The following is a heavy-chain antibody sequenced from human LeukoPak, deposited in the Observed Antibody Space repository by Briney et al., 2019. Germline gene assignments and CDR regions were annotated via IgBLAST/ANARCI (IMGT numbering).Heavy chain of an antibody. CDR2: IIPIFGTA. V-gene: IGHV1-69*05. Sequence: SVRVSCKASGGTFSSYAISWVRQAPGQGLEWMGGIIPIFGTANYAQKFQGRVTVTRDTSTSTVYMELSSLRSEDTAVYYCARDFFAGSSWYGDYWGQGTLVTVSS. J-gene: IGHJ4*02. CDR3: ARDFFAGSSWYGDY. D-gene: IGHD6-13*01. CDR1: GGTFSSYA.